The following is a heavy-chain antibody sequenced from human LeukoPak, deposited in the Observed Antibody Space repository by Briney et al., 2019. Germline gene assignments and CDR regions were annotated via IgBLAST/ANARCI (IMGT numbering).Heavy chain of an antibody. Sequence: SVKGRFTISRDNAKNLLYLQMNSLRAEDTAVYYCARGTLYSSGWDKFDYWGQGTLVTVSS. J-gene: IGHJ4*02. V-gene: IGHV3-48*01. CDR3: ARGTLYSSGWDKFDY. D-gene: IGHD6-19*01.